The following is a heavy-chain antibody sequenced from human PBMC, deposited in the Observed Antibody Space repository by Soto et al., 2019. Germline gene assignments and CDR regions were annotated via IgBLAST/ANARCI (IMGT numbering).Heavy chain of an antibody. CDR1: GGTFSIYA. Sequence: QVQLVQSGAEVKKPGSSLKFSCKASGGTFSIYAISWVRQAPGQGLEWMGGIIPIFGTANYAQKFQGRVTITTDESTSTAYMELRSLRSDDTAVYYCARDRAVVNHATWGQGPLVTVSS. CDR2: IIPIFGTA. J-gene: IGHJ5*02. V-gene: IGHV1-69*05. D-gene: IGHD2-15*01. CDR3: ARDRAVVNHAT.